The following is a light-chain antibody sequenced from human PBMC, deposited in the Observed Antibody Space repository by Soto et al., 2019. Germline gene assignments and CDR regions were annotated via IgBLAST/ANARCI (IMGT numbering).Light chain of an antibody. CDR1: QGMSSY. CDR2: AAS. CDR3: QQLNSYPPLT. J-gene: IGKJ3*01. Sequence: DIQLTQSPSFLYASVGDRVTITCRASQGMSSYLAWYQQKPGKAPKLLIYAASTLQSGGPSRFSGSGSGTEFTLTLSRLQPEDFATYCCQQLNSYPPLTFGPGTKVDI. V-gene: IGKV1-9*01.